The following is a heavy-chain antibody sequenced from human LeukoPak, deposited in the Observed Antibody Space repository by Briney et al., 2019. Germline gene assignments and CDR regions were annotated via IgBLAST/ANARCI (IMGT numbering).Heavy chain of an antibody. V-gene: IGHV1-18*01. D-gene: IGHD2-2*03. CDR3: ARVPGYCSSTSCLNWFDP. CDR2: ISAYNGNT. CDR1: GYTFTSYG. Sequence: ASVKVSCKASGYTFTSYGISWVRQAPGQGLEWMGWISAYNGNTNYAQKLQGRVTMTTDTSTSTAYMELRSLRSDDTAVYYCARVPGYCSSTSCLNWFDPWGQGTLVTVSS. J-gene: IGHJ5*02.